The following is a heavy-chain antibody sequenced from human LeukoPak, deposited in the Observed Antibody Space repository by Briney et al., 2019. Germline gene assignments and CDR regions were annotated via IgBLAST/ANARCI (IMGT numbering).Heavy chain of an antibody. CDR3: AREGGPYRPLDY. J-gene: IGHJ4*02. V-gene: IGHV4-4*02. CDR1: GGSISSTSW. Sequence: SETLSLTCGVSGGSISSTSWWTWVRQPPGGGLEWIGEVHRSGRTNYNPSLESRVSMSVDMSENHISLKLTSVTAADTAVYYCAREGGPYRPLDYSGQGTLVTVSS. CDR2: VHRSGRT.